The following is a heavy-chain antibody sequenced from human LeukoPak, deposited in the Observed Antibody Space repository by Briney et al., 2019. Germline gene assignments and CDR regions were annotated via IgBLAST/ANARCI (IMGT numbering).Heavy chain of an antibody. CDR2: IWYDGSNK. CDR1: GFTFSAYG. D-gene: IGHD3-16*01. V-gene: IGHV3-33*01. J-gene: IGHJ3*02. CDR3: ARDWGEGFFSMAFDI. Sequence: GGSLRLSCAASGFTFSAYGMHWVRQAPGKGPEWVAVIWYDGSNKYYADSVKGRFTISRDNSKNTLHLQMNRLRAEDTAVYYCARDWGEGFFSMAFDIWGQGTMVTVSS.